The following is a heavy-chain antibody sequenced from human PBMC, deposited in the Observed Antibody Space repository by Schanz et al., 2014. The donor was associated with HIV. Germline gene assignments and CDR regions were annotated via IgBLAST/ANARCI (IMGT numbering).Heavy chain of an antibody. CDR2: ISTSGYI. D-gene: IGHD6-19*01. CDR1: GFTLSSYT. CDR3: ARDRQWQDY. J-gene: IGHJ4*02. V-gene: IGHV3-21*02. Sequence: EVQLVESGGGLVQPGRSLRLSCAASGFTLSSYTMTWVRQAPGKGLEWVSSISTSGYIYYADSVKGRFSISRDSAKNALYLQMNSLRGDDTAVYYCARDRQWQDYWGQGTPVSVSS.